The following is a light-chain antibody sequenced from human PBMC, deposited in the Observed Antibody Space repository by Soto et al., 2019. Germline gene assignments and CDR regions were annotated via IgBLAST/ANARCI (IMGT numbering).Light chain of an antibody. Sequence: EIVMTQSPATLSVSPGERATLSCRASQSVSSNLAWYQQKPGQAPRLLIYGASTRATGIPARFSGSGSGTEFTITISSMQSAYFAVYYCQQYNNWPSFGGGTKVEIK. J-gene: IGKJ4*01. CDR1: QSVSSN. CDR3: QQYNNWPS. V-gene: IGKV3-15*01. CDR2: GAS.